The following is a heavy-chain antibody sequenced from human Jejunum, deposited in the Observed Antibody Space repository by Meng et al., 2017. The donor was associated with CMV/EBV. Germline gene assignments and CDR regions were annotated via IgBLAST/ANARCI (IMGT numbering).Heavy chain of an antibody. CDR3: ARNRDGLAGHFDC. D-gene: IGHD3-3*02. Sequence: EVQLXXXXXGLVXPXXXLRLXCAASGFSFSSSAMSWVRQAPGKGLEWVSRITPDGSTTNYADSVKGRFTISRDNAKNTLYLQMNSLSAEDTAVYYCARNRDGLAGHFDCWGQGTLVTVSS. CDR2: ITPDGSTT. V-gene: IGHV3-74*01. CDR1: GFSFSSSA. J-gene: IGHJ4*02.